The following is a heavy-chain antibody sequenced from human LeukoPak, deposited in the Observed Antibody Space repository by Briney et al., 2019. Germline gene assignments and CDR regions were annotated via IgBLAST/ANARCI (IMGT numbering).Heavy chain of an antibody. CDR3: ARQSSDSGSYYGY. D-gene: IGHD1-26*01. J-gene: IGHJ4*02. Sequence: GSLRLSCAASGFTFSSYWMSWIRQIPGKGLEWIGGIHHSGSTYYNPSLKSRVTISVDTSKHHFSLKLSSVTAADTAVYYCARQSSDSGSYYGYWGQGTLVTGSS. V-gene: IGHV4-34*01. CDR2: IHHSGST. CDR1: GFTFSSYW.